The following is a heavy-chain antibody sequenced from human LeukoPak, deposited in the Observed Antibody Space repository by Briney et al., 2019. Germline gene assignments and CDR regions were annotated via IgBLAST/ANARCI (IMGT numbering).Heavy chain of an antibody. Sequence: PGGSLRLSCAGFGFTFSSYYMSWVRQAPGKGLEWVANIKQDGSETHYVDSVKGRFTISRDYAKTSLYLQMNSLRAEDTAVYYCARDPRGSEYSHFDSWGQGTLVTVSS. V-gene: IGHV3-7*01. CDR3: ARDPRGSEYSHFDS. CDR2: IKQDGSET. J-gene: IGHJ4*02. CDR1: GFTFSSYY. D-gene: IGHD3-10*01.